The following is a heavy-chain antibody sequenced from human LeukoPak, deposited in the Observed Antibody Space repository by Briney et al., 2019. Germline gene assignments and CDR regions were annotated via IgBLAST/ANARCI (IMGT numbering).Heavy chain of an antibody. V-gene: IGHV1-69*05. CDR1: GGTFSSYA. D-gene: IGHD6-13*01. CDR2: IIPIFGTA. J-gene: IGHJ4*02. CDR3: AGDSVNLGIAAAGNDY. Sequence: ASVKVSCKASGGTFSSYAISWVRQAPGQGLEWMGGIIPIFGTANYAQKFQGRVTITTDESTGTAYMELSSLRSEDTAVYYCAGDSVNLGIAAAGNDYWGQGTLVTVSS.